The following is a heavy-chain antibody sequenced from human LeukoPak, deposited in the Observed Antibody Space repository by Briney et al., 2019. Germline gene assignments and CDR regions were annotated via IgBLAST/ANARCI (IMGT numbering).Heavy chain of an antibody. CDR3: ARAYYDILTGYGTDAFDI. D-gene: IGHD3-9*01. CDR2: IYHSGST. V-gene: IGHV4-38-2*02. CDR1: GYSISNNYY. J-gene: IGHJ3*02. Sequence: SETLSLTCTVSGYSISNNYYWAWIRQSPGKGLEWIVSIYHSGSTYYNPSLKSRVTISVDTSKNQFSLKLSSVTAADTAVYYCARAYYDILTGYGTDAFDIWGQGTMVTVSS.